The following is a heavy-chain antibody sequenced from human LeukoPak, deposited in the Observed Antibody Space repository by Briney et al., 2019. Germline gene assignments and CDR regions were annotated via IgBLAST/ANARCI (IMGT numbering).Heavy chain of an antibody. D-gene: IGHD3-10*01. J-gene: IGHJ4*02. CDR1: EFTFSSYA. CDR3: ARDHRGVRDYFDY. CDR2: ISYDGSNK. Sequence: PGGSLRLSCAASEFTFSSYAMHWVRQAPGKGLEWVAVISYDGSNKYYADSVKGRFTISRDNSKNTLYLQMNSLRAEDTAVYYCARDHRGVRDYFDYWGQGTLVTVSS. V-gene: IGHV3-30-3*01.